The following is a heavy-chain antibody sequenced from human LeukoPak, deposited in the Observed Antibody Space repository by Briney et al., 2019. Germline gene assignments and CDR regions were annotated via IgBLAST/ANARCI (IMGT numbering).Heavy chain of an antibody. D-gene: IGHD6-19*01. V-gene: IGHV3-23*01. Sequence: GGSLRLSCAASGFTFSNYAMSWVRQAPGQGLEWVSVISDSGSLTYYADSVKGRFTISRDNSKNTLFLQMNSLRAEDTAVYYCAKDARRTNGWYFFDYWGQGTLVTVSS. CDR3: AKDARRTNGWYFFDY. CDR1: GFTFSNYA. CDR2: ISDSGSLT. J-gene: IGHJ4*02.